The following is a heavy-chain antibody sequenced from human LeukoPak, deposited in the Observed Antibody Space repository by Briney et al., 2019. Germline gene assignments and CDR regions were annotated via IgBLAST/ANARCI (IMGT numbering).Heavy chain of an antibody. V-gene: IGHV3-15*04. CDR2: IESKTDGGTT. Sequence: GGSLRLSCAASGFTFSNAWMSWVRQAPGKGLEWVGRIESKTDGGTTDYAAPVKGRFTIARDDSKHTLYLQMNSLKTEDTAVYYCTTAFPGLLRYFDWLLTNPDYWGQGTLVTVSS. CDR3: TTAFPGLLRYFDWLLTNPDY. D-gene: IGHD3-9*01. CDR1: GFTFSNAW. J-gene: IGHJ4*02.